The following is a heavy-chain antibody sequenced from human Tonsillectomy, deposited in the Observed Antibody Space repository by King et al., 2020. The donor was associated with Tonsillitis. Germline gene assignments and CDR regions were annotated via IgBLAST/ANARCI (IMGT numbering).Heavy chain of an antibody. CDR2: ISRSGGTI. V-gene: IGHV3-48*03. J-gene: IGHJ2*01. Sequence: VQLVESGGGLVQPGGSLRLSCAASGFTFSSYEMYWVRQAPGKGLEWVSYISRSGGTIFYADFVKGRFTISRDNAKNSLYLQVNSLRAEDTAVYYCARDVMTSSYWYFDLWGRGTLVTVSS. CDR1: GFTFSSYE. D-gene: IGHD2-21*02. CDR3: ARDVMTSSYWYFDL.